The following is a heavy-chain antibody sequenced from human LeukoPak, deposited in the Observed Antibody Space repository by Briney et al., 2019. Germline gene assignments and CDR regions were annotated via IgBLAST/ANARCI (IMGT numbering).Heavy chain of an antibody. CDR1: GYTFTGYY. V-gene: IGHV1-2*02. Sequence: ASLKVSCKASGYTFTGYYMHWVRQAPGQGLEWMGWINPNSGGTNYAQKFQGRVTMTRDTSISTAYMELSRLRSDDTAVYYCAREPVLARDYYYYGMDVWGQGTTVTVSS. J-gene: IGHJ6*02. CDR3: AREPVLARDYYYYGMDV. CDR2: INPNSGGT. D-gene: IGHD1-14*01.